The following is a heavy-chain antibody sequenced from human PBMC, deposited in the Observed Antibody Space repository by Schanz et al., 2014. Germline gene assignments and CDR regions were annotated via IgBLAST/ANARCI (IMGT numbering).Heavy chain of an antibody. D-gene: IGHD3-3*01. Sequence: QVQLVESGGGVVQPGRSLRLSCAASGFTFSTTGMHWVRQAPGKGLVWVTYIRYDGINKYYADSVKGRFTISRDNSKNTLYLQMNSLRAEDTAVYYCARPIYDLWSGSFDYWGQGTLVTVSS. V-gene: IGHV3-33*01. CDR3: ARPIYDLWSGSFDY. CDR1: GFTFSTTG. CDR2: IRYDGINK. J-gene: IGHJ4*02.